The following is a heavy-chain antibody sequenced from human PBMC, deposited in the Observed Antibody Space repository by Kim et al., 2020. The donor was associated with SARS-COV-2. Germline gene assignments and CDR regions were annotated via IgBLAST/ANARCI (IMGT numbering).Heavy chain of an antibody. CDR2: ISDSGGST. J-gene: IGHJ4*02. D-gene: IGHD3-16*01. V-gene: IGHV3-23*01. CDR1: GFTFSSYA. CDR3: ANPGEVSPFDY. Sequence: GGSLRLSCAASGFTFSSYAMSWVRQAPGKGLEWVAAISDSGGSTYYADSVKGRFTISRDNSKNTLYLQMNSLRAEDTAVYYCANPGEVSPFDYWGQGTLVTVSS.